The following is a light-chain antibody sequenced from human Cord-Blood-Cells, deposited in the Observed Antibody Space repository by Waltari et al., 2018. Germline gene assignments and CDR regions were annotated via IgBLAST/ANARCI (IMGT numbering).Light chain of an antibody. Sequence: DIQMTQSPSSLSASVGDRVTITCRASQSISSYLNWYQQKPGKAPKLPIYAASSLQSGVPSRFSGSGSGTDFTLTISSLQPEDFATYYCQQSYSTPTARWTFGQGTKVEIK. J-gene: IGKJ1*01. CDR3: QQSYSTPTARWT. V-gene: IGKV1-39*01. CDR2: AAS. CDR1: QSISSY.